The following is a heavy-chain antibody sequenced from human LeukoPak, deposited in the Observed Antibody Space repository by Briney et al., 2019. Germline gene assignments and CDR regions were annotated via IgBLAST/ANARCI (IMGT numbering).Heavy chain of an antibody. D-gene: IGHD6-19*01. CDR2: INPSGGST. J-gene: IGHJ5*02. Sequence: ASVKVPCKPSGYTFTSYYLHWVRQAPGQGLEWMGIINPSGGSTSHAQKFQGRVTMTRDTSTSTVYMELSSLRSEDTAVYYCARMSGCYDRNWFAPWGQGTLVTVSS. V-gene: IGHV1-46*01. CDR3: ARMSGCYDRNWFAP. CDR1: GYTFTSYY.